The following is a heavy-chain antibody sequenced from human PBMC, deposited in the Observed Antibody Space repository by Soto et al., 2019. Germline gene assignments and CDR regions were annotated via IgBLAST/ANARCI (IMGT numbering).Heavy chain of an antibody. V-gene: IGHV1-69*13. CDR3: AHKGPEDWPLDY. Sequence: SVKVSCKAAGGTFSSYAISWGRQAPGQGLEWMGGIIPIFGTANYAQRFQGRVTITADESTSTAYMELSSLRSEDTAVYYCAHKGPEDWPLDYWGQGTLVTVSS. J-gene: IGHJ4*02. CDR2: IIPIFGTA. D-gene: IGHD3-9*01. CDR1: GGTFSSYA.